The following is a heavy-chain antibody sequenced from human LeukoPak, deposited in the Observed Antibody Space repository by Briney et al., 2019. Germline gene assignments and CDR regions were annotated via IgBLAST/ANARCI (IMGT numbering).Heavy chain of an antibody. Sequence: KPSETLSLTCTVSGDSISDYYWSWIRQPAGKGLEWIGRFYTSESIDYNPSLKSRVIMSVDTSKNQFSLKLYSVTAADTAVYYCARDGDYYDSSGSFDSRGQGTLVTVSS. J-gene: IGHJ4*02. CDR1: GDSISDYY. CDR3: ARDGDYYDSSGSFDS. CDR2: FYTSESI. D-gene: IGHD3-22*01. V-gene: IGHV4-4*07.